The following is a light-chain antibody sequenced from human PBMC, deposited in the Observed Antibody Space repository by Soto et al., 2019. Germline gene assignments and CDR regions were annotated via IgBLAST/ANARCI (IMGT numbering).Light chain of an antibody. V-gene: IGKV1-33*01. CDR3: QQYDNLLAPT. CDR1: QDINSY. J-gene: IGKJ4*01. CDR2: DAS. Sequence: DIQMTQSPSSLSASVGDRVTITYQASQDINSYLNWFQQKPGKAPKLLIFDASNLQTGVPSRFSGSGSGTDFTFTISGLQPEDFATYFCQQYDNLLAPTFGGGTRVDI.